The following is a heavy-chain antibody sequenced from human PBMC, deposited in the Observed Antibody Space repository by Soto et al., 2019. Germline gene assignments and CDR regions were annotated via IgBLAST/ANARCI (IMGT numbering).Heavy chain of an antibody. Sequence: QGQLQESGPGLVRPSETLSLTCTVSGSSITSYYWSWIRQSSGKGLEWIGYIHYSGNTNYNPSLERRVTMSIDTPESPVSLRLRSVTAADTAVYYCARLDYYYNLDVWGKGTAVTVSS. CDR1: GSSITSYY. V-gene: IGHV4-59*12. CDR2: IHYSGNT. J-gene: IGHJ6*03. CDR3: ARLDYYYNLDV.